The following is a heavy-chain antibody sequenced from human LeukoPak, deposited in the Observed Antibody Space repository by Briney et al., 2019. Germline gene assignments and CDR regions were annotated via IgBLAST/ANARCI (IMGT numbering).Heavy chain of an antibody. Sequence: PSQTLSLTCTVSGGSISSGDYYWSWIRQPPGKGPEWIGYIYYSGSTYYNPSLKSRVTISVDTSKNQSSLKLSSVAAADTAVYYCARREGMSYDSSGYRYWGQGTLVTVSS. D-gene: IGHD3-22*01. CDR2: IYYSGST. J-gene: IGHJ4*02. CDR3: ARREGMSYDSSGYRY. CDR1: GGSISSGDYY. V-gene: IGHV4-30-4*01.